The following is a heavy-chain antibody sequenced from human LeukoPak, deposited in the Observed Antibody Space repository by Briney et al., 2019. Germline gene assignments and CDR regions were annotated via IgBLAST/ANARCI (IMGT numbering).Heavy chain of an antibody. CDR3: ARDSIAGGSGSYLVY. J-gene: IGHJ4*02. V-gene: IGHV3-30*03. CDR1: GFTFSSYG. Sequence: GGSLRLSCAASGFTFSSYGMHWVRQAPGKGLEWVAVISYDGSNKYYADSVKGRFTISRDNSKNTLYLQMNSLRPEDTAVYYCARDSIAGGSGSYLVYWGQGTLVTVSS. D-gene: IGHD3-10*01. CDR2: ISYDGSNK.